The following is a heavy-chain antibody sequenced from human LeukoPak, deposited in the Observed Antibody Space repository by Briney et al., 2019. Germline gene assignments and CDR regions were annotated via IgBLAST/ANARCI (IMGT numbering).Heavy chain of an antibody. V-gene: IGHV3-23*01. CDR1: GFTFSSYA. CDR3: AKDYYYDSSGYYSYFDY. CDR2: ISGSGGST. Sequence: GGFLRLSCAASGFTFSSYAMSWVRQAPGKGLEWVTGISGSGGSTYYADSAKGRFTISRDNPKNTLYLQMNSLGAEDTAVYYCAKDYYYDSSGYYSYFDYWGQGTLVTVSS. D-gene: IGHD3-22*01. J-gene: IGHJ4*02.